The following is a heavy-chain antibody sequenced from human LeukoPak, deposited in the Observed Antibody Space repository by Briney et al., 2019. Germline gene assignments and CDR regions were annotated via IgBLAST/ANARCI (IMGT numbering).Heavy chain of an antibody. V-gene: IGHV4-31*03. CDR2: IYYSGST. Sequence: PSQTLSLTCTVSGGSISSGGYYWSWIRQHPGKGLEWIGYIYYSGSTYYNPSLKSRVTISVDTSKNQFSLKLSSVTAADTAVYYCARENQGSSWFYYYYGMDVWGQGTTVTVSS. J-gene: IGHJ6*02. D-gene: IGHD6-13*01. CDR1: GGSISSGGYY. CDR3: ARENQGSSWFYYYYGMDV.